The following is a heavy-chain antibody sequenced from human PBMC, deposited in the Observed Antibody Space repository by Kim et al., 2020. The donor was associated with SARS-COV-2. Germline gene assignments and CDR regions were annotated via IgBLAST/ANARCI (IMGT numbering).Heavy chain of an antibody. V-gene: IGHV3-73*01. D-gene: IGHD3-3*01. Sequence: GGSLRLSCAASGFTFSGSAMHWVRQASGKGLEWVGRIRSKANSYATAYAASVKGRFTISRDDSKNTAYLQMNSLKTEDTAVYYCTTPTWSDFWSGYYLGGEDFDLWGRGTLVTVSS. J-gene: IGHJ2*01. CDR3: TTPTWSDFWSGYYLGGEDFDL. CDR2: IRSKANSYAT. CDR1: GFTFSGSA.